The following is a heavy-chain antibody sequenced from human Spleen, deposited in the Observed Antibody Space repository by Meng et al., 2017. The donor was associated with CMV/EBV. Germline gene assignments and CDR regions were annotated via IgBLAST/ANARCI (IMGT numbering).Heavy chain of an antibody. J-gene: IGHJ4*02. CDR1: GFTFSDAW. CDR2: IKSKADGGTR. V-gene: IGHV3-15*01. CDR3: TTDWR. Sequence: GGSLRLSCAASGFTFSDAWMSWVRQAPGKGLEWVGRIKSKADGGTRDYASPVQGRFTISRDDSKSTVSLQMNSLKSEDTAIYYCTTDWRWGQGTLVTVSS.